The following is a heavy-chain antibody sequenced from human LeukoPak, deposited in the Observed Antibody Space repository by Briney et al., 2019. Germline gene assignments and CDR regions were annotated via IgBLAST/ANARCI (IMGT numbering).Heavy chain of an antibody. D-gene: IGHD3-10*01. CDR3: AKDKDTYYYGSGSYPFDY. CDR1: GFTFSSYA. CDR2: ISGSGGST. J-gene: IGHJ4*02. Sequence: GGSLRLSCAASGFTFSSYAMSWVRQAPGKGLEWVSAISGSGGSTYYADSVKGRLTISRDNSKNTLYLQMNSLRAEDTAVYYCAKDKDTYYYGSGSYPFDYWGQGTLVTVSS. V-gene: IGHV3-23*01.